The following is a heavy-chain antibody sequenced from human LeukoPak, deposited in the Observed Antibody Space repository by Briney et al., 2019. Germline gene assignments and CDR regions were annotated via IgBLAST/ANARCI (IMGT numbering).Heavy chain of an antibody. CDR3: ARDNLYGDEGDY. V-gene: IGHV1-69*01. CDR1: GGTFSSYA. J-gene: IGHJ4*02. D-gene: IGHD4-17*01. Sequence: SVKVSCKASGGTFSSYAISWVRQAPGQGLEWMGGIIPIFGTANYAQKFQGRVTITADESTSTAHMELSSLRSEDTAVYYCARDNLYGDEGDYWGQGTLVTVSS. CDR2: IIPIFGTA.